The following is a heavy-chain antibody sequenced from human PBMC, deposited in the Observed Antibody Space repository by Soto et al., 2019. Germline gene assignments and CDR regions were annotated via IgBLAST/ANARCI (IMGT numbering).Heavy chain of an antibody. Sequence: QVQLQQWGAGPLKPSETLSLTCAVYGGSVSSRSNYYWSWIRQPPGKGLEWIGEMSHSGGTHFNPSLKSRVTISVDTSKNQFSLKMSSVTAADTALYYCARVERGTATTVVDAFDIWGPGTMVTVSS. CDR1: GGSVSSRSNYY. D-gene: IGHD1-1*01. J-gene: IGHJ3*02. CDR3: ARVERGTATTVVDAFDI. V-gene: IGHV4-34*01. CDR2: MSHSGGT.